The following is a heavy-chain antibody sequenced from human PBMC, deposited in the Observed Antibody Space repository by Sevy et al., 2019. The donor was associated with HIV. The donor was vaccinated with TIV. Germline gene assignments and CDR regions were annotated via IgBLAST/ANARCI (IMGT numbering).Heavy chain of an antibody. J-gene: IGHJ4*02. V-gene: IGHV3-9*01. CDR1: GFTFDDYA. CDR3: AKAQEYYYDSSGYHYFDY. CDR2: ISWNSGSI. Sequence: GGSLRLSCAASGFTFDDYAMHWVRQAPGKGLEWVSAISWNSGSIGYADSVKGRFTISRDNAKNSLCLQMNSLRAEDTALYYCAKAQEYYYDSSGYHYFDYWGQGTLVTVSS. D-gene: IGHD3-22*01.